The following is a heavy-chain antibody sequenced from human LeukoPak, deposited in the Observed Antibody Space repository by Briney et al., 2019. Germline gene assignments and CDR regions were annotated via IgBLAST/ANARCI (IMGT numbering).Heavy chain of an antibody. V-gene: IGHV3-7*01. CDR3: ARAREGAKNFKYYYYYYYMDV. J-gene: IGHJ6*03. Sequence: GGSLRLSCAASGFTFSSYWMSWVRQAPGKGLEWVANIKQDGSEKYYVDYVKGRFTISRDNAKNAQYMQMNSLRAEDTAVYYCARAREGAKNFKYYYYYYYMDVWGKGTTVTVSS. D-gene: IGHD1-26*01. CDR2: IKQDGSEK. CDR1: GFTFSSYW.